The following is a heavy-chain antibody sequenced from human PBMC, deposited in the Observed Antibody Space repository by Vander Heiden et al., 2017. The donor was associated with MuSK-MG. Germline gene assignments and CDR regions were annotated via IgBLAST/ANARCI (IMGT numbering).Heavy chain of an antibody. J-gene: IGHJ3*02. CDR2: ISRRSSTI. CDR1: GFTFSSSS. Sequence: EVQLVESGGGLVQPGGSLRLSCAASGFTFSSSSMTWVRQAPGKGLEWVSYISRRSSTIYYADSVKGRFTISRDNAKNSLYLQMNSLRAEDTAGYYCASLTSVVGGAFEIWGQGTMVTVSS. CDR3: ASLTSVVGGAFEI. V-gene: IGHV3-48*01. D-gene: IGHD3-9*01.